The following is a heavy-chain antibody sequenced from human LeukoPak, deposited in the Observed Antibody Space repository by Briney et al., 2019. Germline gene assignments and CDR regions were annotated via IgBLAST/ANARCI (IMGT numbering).Heavy chain of an antibody. CDR2: IKQDGSEK. D-gene: IGHD2-15*01. CDR1: GFTFSSYW. V-gene: IGHV3-7*01. CDR3: ARVKRYCSGGSCYNWFDP. J-gene: IGHJ5*02. Sequence: PGGSLRLSCAASGFTFSSYWTSWVRQAPGKGLEWAANIKQDGSEKYYVDSVKGRFTISRDNSKNTLYLQMNSLRAEDTAVYYCARVKRYCSGGSCYNWFDPWGQGTLVTVSS.